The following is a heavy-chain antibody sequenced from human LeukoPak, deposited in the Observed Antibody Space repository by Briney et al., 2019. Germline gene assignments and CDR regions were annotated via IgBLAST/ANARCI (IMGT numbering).Heavy chain of an antibody. V-gene: IGHV3-11*06. J-gene: IGHJ4*02. Sequence: PGGSLRLSCATSGLTFSTYAMSWVRQAPGKGLEWISYIGISSGNTKYADSVKGRFTISGDNAKKSLYLQMNSLRVEDTAVYYCARDHNYAFDNWGQGTLVTVSS. D-gene: IGHD1-1*01. CDR3: ARDHNYAFDN. CDR1: GLTFSTYA. CDR2: IGISSGNT.